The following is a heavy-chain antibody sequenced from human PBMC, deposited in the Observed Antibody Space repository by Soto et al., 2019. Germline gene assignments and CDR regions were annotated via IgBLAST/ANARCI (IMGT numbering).Heavy chain of an antibody. CDR1: GGSFSTDG. J-gene: IGHJ4*02. CDR3: AKGFGHYWAVAY. CDR2: ISNDGSNK. V-gene: IGHV3-30*18. Sequence: GGSLRLSCAASGGSFSTDGMHGGRQAPGKGLEWVAFISNDGSNKYYADSVKGRFTISRDNSKNTLYLQMNSLRAEDTAVYYCAKGFGHYWAVAYWGQGTLVPVSS. D-gene: IGHD2-8*02.